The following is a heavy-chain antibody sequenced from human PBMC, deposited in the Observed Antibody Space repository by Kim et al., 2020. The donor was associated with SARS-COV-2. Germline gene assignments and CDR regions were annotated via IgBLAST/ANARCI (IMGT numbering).Heavy chain of an antibody. CDR1: GGSFSGYY. CDR3: ARRVYVLRYSGRMDV. CDR2: INHSGST. Sequence: SETLSLTCAVYGGSFSGYYWSWIRQPPGKGLEWIGEINHSGSTNYNPSLKSRVTISVDTSKNQFSLKLSSVTAADTAVYYCARRVYVLRYSGRMDVWGQGTTVTVSS. V-gene: IGHV4-34*01. D-gene: IGHD3-9*01. J-gene: IGHJ6*02.